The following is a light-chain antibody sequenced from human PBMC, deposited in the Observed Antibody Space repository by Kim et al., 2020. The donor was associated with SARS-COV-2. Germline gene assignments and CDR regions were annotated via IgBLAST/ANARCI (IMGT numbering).Light chain of an antibody. CDR3: HHLGT. Sequence: PLSASVGDRVTVTCRARQSISDWLAWYQQKPGKAPKLLIYHASTLQGGVPSRFSGSGSGTEFTLTINGLQPDDFGTYYCHHLGTFGLGTKVDIK. J-gene: IGKJ1*01. CDR1: QSISDW. V-gene: IGKV1-5*01. CDR2: HAS.